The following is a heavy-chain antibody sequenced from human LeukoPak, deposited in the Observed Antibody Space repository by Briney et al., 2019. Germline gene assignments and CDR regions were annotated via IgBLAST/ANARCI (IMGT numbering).Heavy chain of an antibody. CDR2: ISAYNGNT. D-gene: IGHD2-2*01. CDR1: GYTFTSYG. Sequence: ASVKVSCKASGYTFTSYGISWVRQAPGQGLEWMGWISAYNGNTNYAQKLQGRVTMTTDTSTSTAYMERRSLRSDDTAVYYCARARLGYCSSTSCPADDYWGQGTLVTVSS. CDR3: ARARLGYCSSTSCPADDY. J-gene: IGHJ4*02. V-gene: IGHV1-18*01.